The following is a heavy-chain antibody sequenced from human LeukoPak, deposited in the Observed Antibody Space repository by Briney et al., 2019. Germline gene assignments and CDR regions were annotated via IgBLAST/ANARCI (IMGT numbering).Heavy chain of an antibody. D-gene: IGHD3-22*01. Sequence: ASVKVSCKSSGYTFTGYYLHWVRQAPGQGLEWMGWINPKSGATNLAQTFQARVTMTRDKPISTVYMELRRLTSDDTAVYYCARGATLTYYYDSSGFYSFDSWGQGSLITVSS. J-gene: IGHJ4*02. CDR3: ARGATLTYYYDSSGFYSFDS. CDR1: GYTFTGYY. V-gene: IGHV1-2*02. CDR2: INPKSGAT.